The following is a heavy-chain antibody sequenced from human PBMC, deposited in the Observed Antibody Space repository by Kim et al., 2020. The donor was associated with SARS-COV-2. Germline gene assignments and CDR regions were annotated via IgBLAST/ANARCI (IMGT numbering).Heavy chain of an antibody. CDR3: AKDPGLNWKGDLDY. Sequence: GGSLRLSCAASGFTFSSYGMHWVRQAPGKGLEWVAVISYDGSNKYYGDSVKGRFTISRDNSKNTLYLQMNSLRAEDTAVYYCAKDPGLNWKGDLDYWGQGSLVTVSS. CDR2: ISYDGSNK. J-gene: IGHJ4*02. CDR1: GFTFSSYG. D-gene: IGHD1-1*01. V-gene: IGHV3-30*18.